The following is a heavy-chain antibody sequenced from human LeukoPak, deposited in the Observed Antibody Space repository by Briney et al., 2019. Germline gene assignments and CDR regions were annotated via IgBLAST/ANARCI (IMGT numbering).Heavy chain of an antibody. D-gene: IGHD5-24*01. CDR3: ARGRLNVEMATNDAFHI. V-gene: IGHV1-69*05. Sequence: SVKVSCKASGGTFSSYAISWVRQAPGQGLEWMGGIIPIFGTANYAQKFQGRVTITTDESTSTAYMELSSLRSEDTAVYYCARGRLNVEMATNDAFHIWGQGTMVTVSS. CDR1: GGTFSSYA. J-gene: IGHJ3*02. CDR2: IIPIFGTA.